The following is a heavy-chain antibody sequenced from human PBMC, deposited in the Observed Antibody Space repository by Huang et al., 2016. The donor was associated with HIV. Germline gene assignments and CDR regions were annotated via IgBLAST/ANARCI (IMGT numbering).Heavy chain of an antibody. CDR2: IYYSGSS. CDR3: ARHFSYYDSSGYTPWDAFDI. J-gene: IGHJ3*02. CDR1: GGSITSSSYD. D-gene: IGHD3-22*01. Sequence: QLQLQGSGPGLVKPSETLSLTCTVSGGSITSSSYDWGWIRQPPGKWLEWVGSIYYSGSSDYNPSLKCRVTVSVDTSKSQFSLKLSSVTAADTAVYYCARHFSYYDSSGYTPWDAFDIWGQGTMVTVSS. V-gene: IGHV4-39*01.